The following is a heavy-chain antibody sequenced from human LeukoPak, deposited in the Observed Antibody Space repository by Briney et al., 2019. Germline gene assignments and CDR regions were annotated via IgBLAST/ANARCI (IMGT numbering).Heavy chain of an antibody. CDR1: GFTFSNYY. D-gene: IGHD6-19*01. Sequence: QSGGSLRLSCAASGFTFSNYYMRWVRQAPGKGLEWVSAISGSGGTTYYADSVKGRFTISRDNSKNTLYLQMNSLRAEDTAVYYCTRAPYSSGTFVYWGQGTLVTVSS. CDR3: TRAPYSSGTFVY. CDR2: ISGSGGTT. J-gene: IGHJ4*02. V-gene: IGHV3-23*01.